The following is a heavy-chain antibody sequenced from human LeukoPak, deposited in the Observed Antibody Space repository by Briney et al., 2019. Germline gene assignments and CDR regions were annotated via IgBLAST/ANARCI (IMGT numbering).Heavy chain of an antibody. J-gene: IGHJ4*02. CDR3: ARMVDSYFDY. V-gene: IGHV3-7*01. Sequence: GGSLRLSCAASGFTFGNYWMSWVRQAPGKGLEWVANIKHDGSEKYYVDSVKGRFTISRDNAKNSLYLQMNSLRAEDTAVYYCARMVDSYFDYWGQGTLVTVSS. D-gene: IGHD3-10*01. CDR2: IKHDGSEK. CDR1: GFTFGNYW.